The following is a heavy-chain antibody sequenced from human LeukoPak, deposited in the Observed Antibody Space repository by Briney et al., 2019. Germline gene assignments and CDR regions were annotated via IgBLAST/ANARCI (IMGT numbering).Heavy chain of an antibody. Sequence: PGGSLRLSCAAPGFTLSSHWMHWVRQAPEKGLVGVAHINADGSGTYYAASVKGRFTISRDNAKNTLYLQMHSLTAEDTAVYYCVRGALRDCSYTSCSRGNWFDPWGQGTLVTVSS. V-gene: IGHV3-74*01. CDR3: VRGALRDCSYTSCSRGNWFDP. CDR2: INADGSGT. J-gene: IGHJ5*02. D-gene: IGHD2-2*01. CDR1: GFTLSSHW.